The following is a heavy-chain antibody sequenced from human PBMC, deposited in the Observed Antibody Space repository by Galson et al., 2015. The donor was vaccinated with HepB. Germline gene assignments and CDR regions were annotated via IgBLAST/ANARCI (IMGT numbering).Heavy chain of an antibody. CDR3: ARVRTGIVGAPFDY. J-gene: IGHJ4*02. Sequence: SLRLSCAASGFTFSSYWMHWVRQAPGKGLVWVSRINSDGSSTSYADSVKGRFTISRDNAKNTLYLQMNSLRAEDTAVYYCARVRTGIVGAPFDYWGQGTLVTVSS. D-gene: IGHD1-26*01. V-gene: IGHV3-74*01. CDR2: INSDGSST. CDR1: GFTFSSYW.